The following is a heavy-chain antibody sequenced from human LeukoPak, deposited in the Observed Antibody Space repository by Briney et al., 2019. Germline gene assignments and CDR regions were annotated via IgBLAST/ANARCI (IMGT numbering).Heavy chain of an antibody. J-gene: IGHJ5*02. CDR3: ARGDPHADL. Sequence: GGSLRLSCAASGFDLNIYGMNWVRQAPGKGLEWIADITISGHTKNYADSVKGRFTISRDNAGTSLYLQMNSLRVEDTGVYYCARGDPHADLWGQGTLVTVSS. CDR1: GFDLNIYG. CDR2: ITISGHTK. V-gene: IGHV3-48*03.